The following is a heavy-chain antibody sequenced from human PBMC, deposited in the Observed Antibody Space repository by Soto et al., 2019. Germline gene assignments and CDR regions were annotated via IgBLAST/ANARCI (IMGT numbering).Heavy chain of an antibody. J-gene: IGHJ5*02. Sequence: ASVKVSCKASGYTFTSYDINWVRQATGQGHEWMGWMNPNSGNTGYAQKFQGRVTMTRNTSISTAYMELSSLRSEDTAVYYCARDHHDILTGYYSRWFDPWGQGTLVTVSS. CDR3: ARDHHDILTGYYSRWFDP. V-gene: IGHV1-8*01. CDR2: MNPNSGNT. D-gene: IGHD3-9*01. CDR1: GYTFTSYD.